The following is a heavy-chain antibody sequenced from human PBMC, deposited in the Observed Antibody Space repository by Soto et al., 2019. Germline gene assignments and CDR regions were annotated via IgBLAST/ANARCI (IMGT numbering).Heavy chain of an antibody. D-gene: IGHD4-17*01. CDR3: ARDPTVTTPTFFDY. J-gene: IGHJ4*02. V-gene: IGHV3-66*01. CDR1: GFTFSSYG. CDR2: IYSDGTT. Sequence: GGSLRLSCAASGFTFSSYGMHWVRQAPGKGLEWVSIIYSDGTTYYADSVKGRFPISRDNSKNTVYLQMNSLRVDDTGVYYCARDPTVTTPTFFDYWGLGTLVTVSS.